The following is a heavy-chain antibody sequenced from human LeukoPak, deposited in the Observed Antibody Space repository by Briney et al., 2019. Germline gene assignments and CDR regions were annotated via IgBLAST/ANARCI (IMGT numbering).Heavy chain of an antibody. Sequence: ASGKVSCKASGGTFSSYAISWVRQAPGQGLEWMGGIIPIFGTANYAQKFQGRVTITTDESTSTAYMELSSLRSEDTAVYYCARAWWEQYNWFDPWGQGTLVTVSS. CDR3: ARAWWEQYNWFDP. CDR1: GGTFSSYA. V-gene: IGHV1-69*05. J-gene: IGHJ5*02. CDR2: IIPIFGTA. D-gene: IGHD1/OR15-1a*01.